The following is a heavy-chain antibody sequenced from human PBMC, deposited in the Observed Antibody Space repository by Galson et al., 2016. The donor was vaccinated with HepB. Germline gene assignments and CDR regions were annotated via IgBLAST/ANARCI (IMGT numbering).Heavy chain of an antibody. J-gene: IGHJ4*02. Sequence: SVKVSCKASGGSFSSYAISWVRQAPGQGLQWMGGIIPIFGTANYAQKFPGRVTITADKSTSTAYMELSSLRSEDTAVYYCAREGSGLTFDYWGQGTLVTVSS. CDR1: GGSFSSYA. CDR3: AREGSGLTFDY. V-gene: IGHV1-69*06. D-gene: IGHD1-14*01. CDR2: IIPIFGTA.